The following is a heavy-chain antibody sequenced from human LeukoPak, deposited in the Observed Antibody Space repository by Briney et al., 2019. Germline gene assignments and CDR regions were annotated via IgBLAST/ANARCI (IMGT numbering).Heavy chain of an antibody. CDR3: ARLPKWGPFDI. CDR2: ISSSGSYI. V-gene: IGHV3-21*01. D-gene: IGHD1-26*01. Sequence: PGGSLRLSCAASGFIFSNYNMNWVRQAPGKGLEWVSFISSSGSYIYFADSVNGRFTISRDNAKNSLFLQMNSLRAEDTAVYYCARLPKWGPFDIWGQGTMVTVSS. CDR1: GFIFSNYN. J-gene: IGHJ3*02.